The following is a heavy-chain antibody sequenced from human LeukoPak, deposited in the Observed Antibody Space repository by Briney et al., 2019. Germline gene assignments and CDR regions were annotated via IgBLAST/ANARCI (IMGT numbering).Heavy chain of an antibody. V-gene: IGHV1-8*03. Sequence: ASVKVSCKASGDTFDIYDINWVRQATGQGLEWMGWMNPNSGNTGYAQKFQGRVTFTRNTSINTAYMELSSLRSEDTAVYYCARRGELCTIFSCYFLKYWGQGTLVTDSS. CDR2: MNPNSGNT. J-gene: IGHJ4*02. CDR1: GDTFDIYD. D-gene: IGHD2-2*01. CDR3: ARRGELCTIFSCYFLKY.